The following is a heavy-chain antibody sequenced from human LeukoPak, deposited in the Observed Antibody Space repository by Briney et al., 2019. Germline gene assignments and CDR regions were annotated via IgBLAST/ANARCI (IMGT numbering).Heavy chain of an antibody. Sequence: GGSLRLSCAASGFTFSGFEMNWVRQAPGKGLEWVSYISSSGSTRYYADSVEGRFTVSRDNAKNSLYLQMNSLRAEDTAVYYCARDPVNCGGDCYQPWGQGTLVTVSS. CDR2: ISSSGSTR. CDR1: GFTFSGFE. D-gene: IGHD2-21*02. V-gene: IGHV3-48*03. CDR3: ARDPVNCGGDCYQP. J-gene: IGHJ5*02.